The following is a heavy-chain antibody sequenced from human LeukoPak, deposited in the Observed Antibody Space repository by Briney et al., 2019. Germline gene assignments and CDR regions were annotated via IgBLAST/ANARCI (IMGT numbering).Heavy chain of an antibody. CDR1: RFAFSGYA. Sequence: GGSLRLSCAASRFAFSGYAMSWVRQAPGKGLEWVSAISGSGGGTYYADSVKGRFTISRDNSKNTLDLQMNSLRAEDTAAYYCAKEAVENFDYWGQGTLVTVSS. CDR3: AKEAVENFDY. CDR2: ISGSGGGT. J-gene: IGHJ4*02. V-gene: IGHV3-23*01.